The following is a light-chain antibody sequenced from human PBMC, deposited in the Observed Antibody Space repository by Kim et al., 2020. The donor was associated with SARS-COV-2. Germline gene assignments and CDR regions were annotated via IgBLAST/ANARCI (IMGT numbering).Light chain of an antibody. J-gene: IGKJ1*01. Sequence: AYVGERVTITCRESKGIRNDLGWYQQKPGKAPKRLIYAAYSLQSGVPSRFSGSGSGTEFTLTISSLQPEEFANYYCLQHNSYPWTFGQGTKVDIK. CDR3: LQHNSYPWT. CDR1: KGIRND. CDR2: AAY. V-gene: IGKV1-17*01.